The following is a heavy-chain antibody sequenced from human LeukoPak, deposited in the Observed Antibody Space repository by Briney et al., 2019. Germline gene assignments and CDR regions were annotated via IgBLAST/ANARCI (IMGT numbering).Heavy chain of an antibody. CDR2: INPNSGGT. CDR3: AGDQDSSSSDFGY. D-gene: IGHD6-6*01. CDR1: GYTFTGYY. J-gene: IGHJ4*02. V-gene: IGHV1-2*02. Sequence: RASVKVSCKASGYTFTGYYMHWVRQAPGQGLEWMGWINPNSGGTNYAQKFQGRVTMTRDTSISTAYMELSRLRSDDTAVYYCAGDQDSSSSDFGYWGQGTLVTVSS.